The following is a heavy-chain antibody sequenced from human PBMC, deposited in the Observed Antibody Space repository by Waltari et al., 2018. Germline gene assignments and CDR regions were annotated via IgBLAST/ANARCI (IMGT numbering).Heavy chain of an antibody. V-gene: IGHV1-2*06. J-gene: IGHJ4*02. CDR2: INPNSGGT. D-gene: IGHD3-22*01. Sequence: QVQLVQSGAEVKKPGASVKVSCKASGYTFTGYYMHWVRQAPGQGLEWMGRINPNSGGTNYAQKVQGRVTMTRDTSISTAYMELSRLRSDDTAVYYCARGGDYYDSSGYYLFDYWGQGTLVTVSS. CDR1: GYTFTGYY. CDR3: ARGGDYYDSSGYYLFDY.